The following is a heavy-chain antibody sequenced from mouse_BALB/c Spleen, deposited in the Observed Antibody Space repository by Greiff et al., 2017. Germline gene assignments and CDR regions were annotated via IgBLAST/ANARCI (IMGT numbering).Heavy chain of an antibody. V-gene: IGHV7-3*02. CDR3: ARDIAYGSSFDV. CDR2: IRNKANGYTT. J-gene: IGHJ1*01. CDR1: GFTFTDYY. Sequence: EVQGVESGGGLVQPGGSLRLSCATSGFTFTDYYMSWVRQPPGKALEWLGFIRNKANGYTTEYSASVKGRFTISRDNSQSILYLQMNTLRAEDSATYYCARDIAYGSSFDVWGAGTTVTVSS. D-gene: IGHD1-1*01.